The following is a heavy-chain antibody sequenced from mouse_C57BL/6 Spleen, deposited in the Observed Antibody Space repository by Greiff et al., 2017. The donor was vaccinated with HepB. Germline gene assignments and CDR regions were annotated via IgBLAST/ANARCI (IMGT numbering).Heavy chain of an antibody. V-gene: IGHV2-2*01. CDR2: IWSGGST. D-gene: IGHD1-1*01. CDR3: ARGDYSRGFDY. Sequence: VQLQQSGPGLVQPSQSLSITCTVSGFSLTSYGVHWVRQSPGKGLEWLGVIWSGGSTDYNAAFISRLSISKDNSKSQVFFKMNSLQADDTAIYYCARGDYSRGFDYWGQGTTLTVSS. CDR1: GFSLTSYG. J-gene: IGHJ2*01.